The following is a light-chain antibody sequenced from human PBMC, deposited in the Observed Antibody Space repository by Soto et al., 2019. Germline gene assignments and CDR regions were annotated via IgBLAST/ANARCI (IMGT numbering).Light chain of an antibody. CDR2: AAS. J-gene: IGKJ2*01. CDR1: QSISSY. V-gene: IGKV1-39*01. Sequence: DIQMTQSPSSLSASVGDRVTITCRASQSISSYLNWYQQKPGKAPQLLMYAASSLQSGVPSRFSGSGSGTDFTLTISSLQPEDFATYYCQQSYSNFMYTFGQGTKLEIK. CDR3: QQSYSNFMYT.